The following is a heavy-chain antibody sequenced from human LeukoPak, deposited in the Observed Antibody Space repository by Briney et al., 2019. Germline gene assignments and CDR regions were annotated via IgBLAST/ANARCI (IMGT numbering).Heavy chain of an antibody. CDR1: GFTFGDYA. J-gene: IGHJ4*02. D-gene: IGHD3-3*01. CDR3: SRSSFDDFWSGYRGSHPYSFDN. V-gene: IGHV3-49*03. CDR2: IRTKPFGGTT. Sequence: PGGSLRLSCRASGFTFGDYAVSWFRQAPGKGLEWVGFIRTKPFGGTTEYAASVKGRFMISRDDSESIAYLQMNSLKSEDTAVYYCSRSSFDDFWSGYRGSHPYSFDNWGQGTLVTVSS.